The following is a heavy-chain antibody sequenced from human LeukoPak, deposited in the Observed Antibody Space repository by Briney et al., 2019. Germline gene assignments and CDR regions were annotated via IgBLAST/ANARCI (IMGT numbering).Heavy chain of an antibody. D-gene: IGHD2-2*01. V-gene: IGHV1-2*02. J-gene: IGHJ5*02. CDR2: INPNSGGT. CDR3: ARDRGYCSSTSCYNNWFDP. Sequence: GASVKVSRKASGYTFTGYYMHWVRQAPGQGLEWMGWINPNSGGTNYAQKFQGRVTMTRDTSISTAYMELSRLRSDDTAVYYCARDRGYCSSTSCYNNWFDPWGQGTLVTVSS. CDR1: GYTFTGYY.